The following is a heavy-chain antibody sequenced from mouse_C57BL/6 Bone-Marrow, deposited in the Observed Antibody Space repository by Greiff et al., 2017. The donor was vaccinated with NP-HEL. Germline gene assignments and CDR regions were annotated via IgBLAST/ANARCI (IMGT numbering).Heavy chain of an antibody. CDR1: GFTFSDAW. CDR2: IRNKANNHAT. CDR3: TATVVAKDAMDY. D-gene: IGHD1-1*01. V-gene: IGHV6-6*01. Sequence: EVMLVESGGGLVQPGGSMKLSCAASGFTFSDAWMDWVRQSPEKGLEWVAEIRNKANNHATYYAESVKGRFTISRDDSKSSVYLQMNSLRAEDTGIYYCTATVVAKDAMDYWGQGTSVTVSS. J-gene: IGHJ4*01.